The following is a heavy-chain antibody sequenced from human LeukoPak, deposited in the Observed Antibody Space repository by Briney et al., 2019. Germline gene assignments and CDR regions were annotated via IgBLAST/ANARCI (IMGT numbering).Heavy chain of an antibody. D-gene: IGHD1-26*01. J-gene: IGHJ4*02. CDR2: INDSGGST. CDR3: ASLLGDKTIFDF. V-gene: IGHV3-23*01. CDR1: GFTFSSYA. Sequence: GGSLMLSCAASGFTFSSYAMNWVRQAPGKGLEWVSVINDSGGSTFYADSVKGRFTISRDNSKNTLYLQMSGLRAEDTAVYYCASLLGDKTIFDFWGQGTLVTVSS.